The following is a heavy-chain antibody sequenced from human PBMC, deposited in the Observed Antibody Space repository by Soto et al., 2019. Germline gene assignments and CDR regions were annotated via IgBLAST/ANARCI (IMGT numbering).Heavy chain of an antibody. V-gene: IGHV3-74*01. CDR1: EFTFRSYW. Sequence: EVQLVDSGGGLVQPGGSLRLSCAASEFTFRSYWMHWVRQSPGKGLVWVSRISGDGSSTTYADSVRGRFTISRDNAKNTVYLQMDSLRAEDTAVYYCARSLPGTYGAFDLWGQATMVTVSS. J-gene: IGHJ3*01. CDR2: ISGDGSST. D-gene: IGHD1-7*01. CDR3: ARSLPGTYGAFDL.